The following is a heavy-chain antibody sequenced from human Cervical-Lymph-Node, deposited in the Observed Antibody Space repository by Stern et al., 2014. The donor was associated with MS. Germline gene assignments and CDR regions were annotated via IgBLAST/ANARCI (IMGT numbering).Heavy chain of an antibody. V-gene: IGHV2-5*02. CDR2: IYWDDSK. Sequence: QITLKESGPTLVKPTQTLTLTCTFSGFSLSTSGVGVGWIRQPPGKALEWLAFIYWDDSKRYSQSLKNRLTIPKDTSKNQVVLTMNNMDPVDTATFYCATHAPGVVPAALDYWGQGTLVTVS. CDR1: GFSLSTSGVG. CDR3: ATHAPGVVPAALDY. D-gene: IGHD2-2*01. J-gene: IGHJ4*02.